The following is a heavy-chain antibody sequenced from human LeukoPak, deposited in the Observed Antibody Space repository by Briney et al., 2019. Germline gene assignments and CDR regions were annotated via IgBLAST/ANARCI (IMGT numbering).Heavy chain of an antibody. V-gene: IGHV3-66*02. D-gene: IGHD4/OR15-4a*01. CDR3: ARLLGAFSSFH. CDR2: IFSGGST. CDR1: GFNVSSNY. J-gene: IGHJ4*02. Sequence: GGSLRLSCAASGFNVSSNYMSWVRQAPGKGLEWVSVIFSGGSTYYVDSVKGRFTTSRDNSKSTLYLQMNILRAEDTGVYYCARLLGAFSSFHWGQGTLVAVSS.